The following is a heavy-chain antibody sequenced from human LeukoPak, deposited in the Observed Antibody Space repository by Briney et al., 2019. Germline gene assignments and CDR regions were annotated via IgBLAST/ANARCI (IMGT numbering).Heavy chain of an antibody. CDR1: GYTFTSYY. CDR2: INASGGST. V-gene: IGHV1-46*01. J-gene: IGHJ4*02. Sequence: ASVTVSRKGSGYTFTSYYMHWVRPPPGQGLAWVGIINASGGSTSYAKYFQGRVTMTRDTSTSTVYMELSSLRSEDTAVYYCARDRCSGGSCYSDYWGQGTLVTVSS. D-gene: IGHD2-15*01. CDR3: ARDRCSGGSCYSDY.